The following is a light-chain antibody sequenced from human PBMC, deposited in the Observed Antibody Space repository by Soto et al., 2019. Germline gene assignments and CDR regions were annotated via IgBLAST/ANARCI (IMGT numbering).Light chain of an antibody. CDR2: GET. CDR1: QTVRDN. J-gene: IGKJ1*01. V-gene: IGKV3D-15*01. Sequence: EVVMTQSPATLSVSPGERATLSCRASQTVRDNLGWYQQKPGQPPRRLIYGETTRATGIPARFSGSGSXTEFTLNISSLQSEDFAVYYCKLYGYSTWTFGQGTKVDIK. CDR3: KLYGYSTWT.